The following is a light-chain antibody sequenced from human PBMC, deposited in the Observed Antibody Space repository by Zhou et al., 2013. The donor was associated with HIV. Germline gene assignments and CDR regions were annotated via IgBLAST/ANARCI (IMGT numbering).Light chain of an antibody. Sequence: EIVLTQSPGTLSLSPGERATLSCWASQSVSTNLAWYQQKPGQAPRLLIYGASIRATGIPARFSGSGSGTEFTLTISSLQSEDSAFYYCQQYGSSAVTFGGGTKVEIK. CDR1: QSVSTN. V-gene: IGKV3-15*01. CDR2: GAS. CDR3: QQYGSSAVT. J-gene: IGKJ4*01.